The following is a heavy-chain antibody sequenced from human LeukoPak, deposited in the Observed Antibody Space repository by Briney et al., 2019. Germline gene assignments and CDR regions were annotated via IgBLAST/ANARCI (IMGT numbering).Heavy chain of an antibody. CDR2: IIPIFGTA. V-gene: IGHV1-69*05. D-gene: IGHD3-3*01. CDR3: AYGVAHAFDI. CDR1: GGTFSSYA. J-gene: IGHJ3*02. Sequence: SMKVSCKASGGTFSSYAISWVRQAPGQGLEWMGGIIPIFGTANYAQKFQGRVTITTDESTSTAYMELSSLRSEDTAVYYCAYGVAHAFDIWGQGTMVTVSS.